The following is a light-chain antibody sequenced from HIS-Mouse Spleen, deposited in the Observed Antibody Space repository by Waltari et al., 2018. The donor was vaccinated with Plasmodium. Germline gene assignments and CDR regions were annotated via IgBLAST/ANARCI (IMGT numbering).Light chain of an antibody. CDR3: CSYAGSYTYV. CDR1: SSDVGGYNY. J-gene: IGLJ1*01. V-gene: IGLV2-11*01. Sequence: QSALTQPRSVSGSPGQSVTISCTGTSSDVGGYNYVSWYQQHPGKAPKLMIYDVSKRPSGVPVRFSGSKPGNTASLPISGLQAEDEADYYCCSYAGSYTYVFGTGTKVTVL. CDR2: DVS.